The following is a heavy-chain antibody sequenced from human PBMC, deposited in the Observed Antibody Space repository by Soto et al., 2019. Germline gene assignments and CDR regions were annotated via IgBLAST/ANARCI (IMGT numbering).Heavy chain of an antibody. D-gene: IGHD3-22*01. J-gene: IGHJ6*02. CDR2: INHSGST. V-gene: IGHV4-34*01. CDR3: ARGAHYYDSSGYYWGYYYYGMDV. CDR1: GGSFSGYY. Sequence: SETLSLTCAVYGGSFSGYYWSWIRQPPGKGLEWIGEINHSGSTNYNPSLKSRVTISVDTSKNQFSLKLSSVTAADTAVYYCARGAHYYDSSGYYWGYYYYGMDVWGQGTTVTVS.